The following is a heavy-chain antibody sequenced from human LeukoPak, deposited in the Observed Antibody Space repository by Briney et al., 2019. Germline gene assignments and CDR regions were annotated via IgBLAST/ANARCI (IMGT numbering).Heavy chain of an antibody. Sequence: ASVKVSCKASGYTFTSYGISWVRQATGQGLEWMGWMNPNSGNTGYAQKFQGRVTMTRNTSISTAYMELSSLRSEDTAVYYCARLKMVYASYYYYGMDVWGQGTTVTVSS. J-gene: IGHJ6*02. CDR3: ARLKMVYASYYYYGMDV. CDR1: GYTFTSYG. CDR2: MNPNSGNT. D-gene: IGHD2-8*01. V-gene: IGHV1-8*02.